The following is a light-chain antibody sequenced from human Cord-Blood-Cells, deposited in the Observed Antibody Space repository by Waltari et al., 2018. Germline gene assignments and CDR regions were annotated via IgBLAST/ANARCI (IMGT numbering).Light chain of an antibody. Sequence: DIVMTQSTDSLAVSLSERATIICKSSQSVLYSSNNKNYLAWYQQKPGQPPKLLIYWASTRESGVPDRFSGSGSGTDFTLTISSLQAEDVAVYYCQQYYSTPLTFGGGTKVEIK. CDR3: QQYYSTPLT. J-gene: IGKJ4*01. CDR1: QSVLYSSNNKNY. V-gene: IGKV4-1*01. CDR2: WAS.